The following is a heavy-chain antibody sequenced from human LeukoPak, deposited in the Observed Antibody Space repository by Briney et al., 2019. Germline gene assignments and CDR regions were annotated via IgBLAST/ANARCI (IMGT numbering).Heavy chain of an antibody. V-gene: IGHV3-7*01. D-gene: IGHD1-26*01. CDR2: INQDGSEK. CDR1: GFTFSDYR. CDR3: ARDTRTFDY. Sequence: GGSLRLSCAASGFTFSDYRMNWVRQAPGKGLDWVANINQDGSEKYYVDSVKGRFTISRDNAKNLLFLQVGSLRAEDTAVYYCARDTRTFDYWGQGTLVTVSS. J-gene: IGHJ4*02.